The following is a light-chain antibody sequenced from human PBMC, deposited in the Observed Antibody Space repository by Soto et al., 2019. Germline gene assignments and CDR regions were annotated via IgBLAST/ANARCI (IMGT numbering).Light chain of an antibody. CDR1: SSNIGTNS. CDR3: ATWDDSLNGPV. CDR2: NSN. J-gene: IGLJ2*01. V-gene: IGLV1-44*01. Sequence: QSVLTQPPSTSGTPGQRVTISCSGSSSNIGTNSVNWCQQLPGTAPKLLIYNSNRRPSGLPDRFSGSKSGTSASLAISGLQSEDEADYYCATWDDSLNGPVFGGGTKLTVL.